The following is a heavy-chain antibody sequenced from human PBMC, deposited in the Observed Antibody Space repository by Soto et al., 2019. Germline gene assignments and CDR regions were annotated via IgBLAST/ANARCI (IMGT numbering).Heavy chain of an antibody. D-gene: IGHD2-21*01. CDR1: GGSISSGGYY. J-gene: IGHJ6*02. CDR3: ARTSRSSISAVVKYYYYYDDMDV. CDR2: TYYSGTT. V-gene: IGHV4-31*03. Sequence: QVQLQESGPGLVKPSQTLSLTCTVSGGSISSGGYYWSWIRQHPGKGLEWIGYTYYSGTTYYNPSLKSRVSISVELSKNQFSLKLSSVTAADTAVYYCARTSRSSISAVVKYYYYYDDMDVGGQGTTVTVSS.